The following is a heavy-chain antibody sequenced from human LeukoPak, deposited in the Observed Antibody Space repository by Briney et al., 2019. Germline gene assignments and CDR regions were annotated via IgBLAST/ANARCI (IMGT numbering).Heavy chain of an antibody. V-gene: IGHV3-21*05. CDR2: ISSSSRYI. Sequence: GGSLRLSCAASGFTFSSYSMNWVRQAPGKGLEWVSYISSSSRYIYYADSMTGRFTISRDNAKNSLYLQMHSLRAEDTAMYYCARRAATERGHSYGLDYWGQGTLVTVSS. D-gene: IGHD5-18*01. J-gene: IGHJ4*02. CDR1: GFTFSSYS. CDR3: ARRAATERGHSYGLDY.